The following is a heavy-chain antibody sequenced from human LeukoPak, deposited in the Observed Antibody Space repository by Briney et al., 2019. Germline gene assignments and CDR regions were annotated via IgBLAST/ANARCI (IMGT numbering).Heavy chain of an antibody. D-gene: IGHD4/OR15-4a*01. J-gene: IGHJ5*02. Sequence: KPSETLTLTCNVSGGSITSGSFHWAWIRQSPGKGLEWIGNVYYSGSTQYNPSLRGRVSISMDVTKNQFSLNLNSVSVTDTAIYYCARRDYAAWFDPWGQGTLVTVSS. CDR3: ARRDYAAWFDP. V-gene: IGHV4-39*01. CDR1: GGSITSGSFH. CDR2: VYYSGST.